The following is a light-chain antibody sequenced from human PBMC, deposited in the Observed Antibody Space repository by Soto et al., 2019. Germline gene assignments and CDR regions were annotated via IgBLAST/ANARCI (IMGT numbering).Light chain of an antibody. CDR3: QQYHTWPIT. CDR1: QGVSRK. Sequence: DIVMTQSPATLSVAPGERVTFSCRASQGVSRKLAWYQHKPGQAPRLLISGASTGATGIPARFSGSGSGTECTLTISSLQSEDCAIYYCQQYHTWPITFGGGTKVDIK. CDR2: GAS. V-gene: IGKV3-15*01. J-gene: IGKJ4*01.